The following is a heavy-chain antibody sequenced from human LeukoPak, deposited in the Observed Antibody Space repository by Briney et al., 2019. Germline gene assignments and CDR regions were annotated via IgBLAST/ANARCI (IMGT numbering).Heavy chain of an antibody. CDR2: IYYSGST. Sequence: PSETLSLTCTVSGGSISSSSYYWGWIRQPPGKGLEWIGSIYYSGSTYYNSSLKSRVTVSVDTSKNQFSLKLSSVTAADTAVYYCARVVLGKGYYYMDVWGKGTTVTVSS. CDR1: GGSISSSSYY. CDR3: ARVVLGKGYYYMDV. J-gene: IGHJ6*03. V-gene: IGHV4-39*07. D-gene: IGHD3-10*01.